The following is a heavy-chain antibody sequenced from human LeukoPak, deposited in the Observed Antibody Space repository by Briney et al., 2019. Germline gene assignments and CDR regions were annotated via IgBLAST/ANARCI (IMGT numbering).Heavy chain of an antibody. D-gene: IGHD3-22*01. CDR2: IYYSGNT. V-gene: IGHV4-59*01. Sequence: SETLSLTCTVSGGSINSYYWSWIRQPPGKGLEWIGYIYYSGNTNYNPSLKSRVSISIDTSKNQMSLQLSSVTAADTAVYYCARDRDSSGLRDFDLWGRGTLVTVSA. CDR1: GGSINSYY. J-gene: IGHJ2*01. CDR3: ARDRDSSGLRDFDL.